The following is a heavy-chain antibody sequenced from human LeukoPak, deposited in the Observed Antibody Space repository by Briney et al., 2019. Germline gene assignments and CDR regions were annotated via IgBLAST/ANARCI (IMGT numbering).Heavy chain of an antibody. CDR1: GFTFGSYA. D-gene: IGHD3-22*01. V-gene: IGHV3-23*01. CDR2: ISGSGGST. CDR3: AKDWDYYDSSGYYLTPITDY. Sequence: GGSLRLSCAASGFTFGSYAMSWVRQAPGKGLEWVSAISGSGGSTYYADSVKGRFTISRDNSKNTLYLQMNSLRAEDTAVYYCAKDWDYYDSSGYYLTPITDYWGQGTLVTVSS. J-gene: IGHJ4*02.